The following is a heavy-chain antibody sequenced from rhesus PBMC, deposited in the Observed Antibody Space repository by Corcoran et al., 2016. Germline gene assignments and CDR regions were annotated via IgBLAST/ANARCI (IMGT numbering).Heavy chain of an antibody. V-gene: IGHV4-76*01. D-gene: IGHD6-31*01. CDR2: IYGSSGSA. CDR3: ARRSSSGWTFDY. CDR1: GGSLSGDYD. Sequence: QVQLQESGPGLVKPSETLSLTCAVSGGSLSGDYDWSWIRQPPGKGLEWIGYIYGSSGSANYNPSLKNRVSISKDTSKNQFSLKVSSVTAADTAVYYCARRSSSGWTFDYWGQGVLVTVSS. J-gene: IGHJ4*01.